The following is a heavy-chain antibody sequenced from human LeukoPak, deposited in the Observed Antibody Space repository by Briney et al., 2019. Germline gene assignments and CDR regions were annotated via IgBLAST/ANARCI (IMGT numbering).Heavy chain of an antibody. CDR2: IYTSGST. CDR1: GGSISSYY. D-gene: IGHD6-6*01. V-gene: IGHV4-4*07. CDR3: ARDRRRSSSDGWFDP. J-gene: IGHJ5*02. Sequence: SETLSLTCTVSGGSISSYYWSWIRQPAGKGLEWIGRIYTSGSTNYNPSLKSRVTMSVDTSKNQFSLKLSPVTAADTAVYYCARDRRRSSSDGWFDPWGQGTLVTVSS.